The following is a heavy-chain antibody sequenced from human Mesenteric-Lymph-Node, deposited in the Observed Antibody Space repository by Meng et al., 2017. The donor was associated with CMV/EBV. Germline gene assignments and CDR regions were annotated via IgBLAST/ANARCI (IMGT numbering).Heavy chain of an antibody. CDR3: AHSLSRSGSYDY. CDR2: IYWDDDK. D-gene: IGHD1-26*01. V-gene: IGHV2-5*02. Sequence: TFSGFSLSASGVGVGWIRQSPGKALECLALIYWDDDKRYSPSLNNRLTITKDTSKNQVVLTMTNMDPVDTATYYCAHSLSRSGSYDYWGQGTLVTVSS. J-gene: IGHJ4*02. CDR1: GFSLSASGVG.